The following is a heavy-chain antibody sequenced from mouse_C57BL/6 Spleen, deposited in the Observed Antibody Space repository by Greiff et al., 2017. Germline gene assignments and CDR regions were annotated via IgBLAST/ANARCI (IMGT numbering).Heavy chain of an antibody. CDR2: ISDGGSYT. J-gene: IGHJ4*01. V-gene: IGHV5-4*01. CDR1: GFTFSSYA. CDR3: AREGGNLYYYAMDY. D-gene: IGHD2-1*01. Sequence: EVKLMESGGGLVKPGGSLKLSCAASGFTFSSYAMSWVRQTPEKRLEWVATISDGGSYTYYPDNVKGRFTISRDNAKNNLYLQMSHLKSEDTAMYYCAREGGNLYYYAMDYWGQGTSVTVSS.